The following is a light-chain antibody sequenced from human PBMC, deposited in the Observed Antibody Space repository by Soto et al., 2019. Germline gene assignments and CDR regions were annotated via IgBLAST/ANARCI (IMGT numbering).Light chain of an antibody. CDR2: GAS. V-gene: IGKV3-15*01. Sequence: EIVLTQSPATLSVSPGERATLSCRASQSVNSNLAWYQQKPGQAPRLLIYGASTRATGIPSRFSGSGSGTEFTVTITSLQPEDFATYYCQQRKSYPITFGQGTRLEIK. J-gene: IGKJ5*01. CDR1: QSVNSN. CDR3: QQRKSYPIT.